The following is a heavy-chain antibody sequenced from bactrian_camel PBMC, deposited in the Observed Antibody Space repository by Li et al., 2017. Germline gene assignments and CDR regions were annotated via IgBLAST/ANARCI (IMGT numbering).Heavy chain of an antibody. D-gene: IGHD6*01. J-gene: IGHJ4*01. Sequence: HVQLVESGGGSVQPGGSLRLSCDGHGTTYSPYCMGWFRQAPGQEREGIAAIRKSGGETWYHDSVKGRFTISQDNAKNTVYLQMNNLQPEDTAMYYCAEGRGSRGEHCYSFNYWGQGTQVTVS. CDR2: IRKSGGET. CDR3: AEGRGSRGEHCYSFNY. V-gene: IGHV3-3*01. CDR1: GTTYSPYC.